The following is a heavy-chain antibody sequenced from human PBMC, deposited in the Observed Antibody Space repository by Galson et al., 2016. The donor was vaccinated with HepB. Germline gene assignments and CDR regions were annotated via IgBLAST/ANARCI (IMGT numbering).Heavy chain of an antibody. CDR2: INYSGSA. V-gene: IGHV4-34*01. J-gene: IGHJ4*02. CDR1: GISFSGYY. Sequence: ETLSLTCGVSGISFSGYYWTWIRQSPGKGLEWIGEINYSGSANYNPSLQSRVTISVDTSKNQFSLNLKSVTAAGSAVYYCARGSRLSGHDFWGQGTLVTVSS. CDR3: ARGSRLSGHDF. D-gene: IGHD3-10*01.